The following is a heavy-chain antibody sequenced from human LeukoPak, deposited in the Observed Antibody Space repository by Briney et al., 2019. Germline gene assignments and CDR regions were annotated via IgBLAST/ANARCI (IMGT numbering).Heavy chain of an antibody. D-gene: IGHD2-15*01. CDR2: IDHENGEE. V-gene: IGHV1-24*01. CDR3: ATEGDYSLDY. Sequence: ASVKVSCEVSGYSLSELLIHWVRQPLGKGLEWMAGIDHENGEEVSAQNFQGRVTVAKDTSTDTAYMELSGLKSDDSAIYYCATEGDYSLDYWGQGTLVIVSS. J-gene: IGHJ4*02. CDR1: GYSLSELL.